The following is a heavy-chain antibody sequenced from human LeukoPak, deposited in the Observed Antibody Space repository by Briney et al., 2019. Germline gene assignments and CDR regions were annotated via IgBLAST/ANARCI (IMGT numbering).Heavy chain of an antibody. CDR2: ISSSGSTI. CDR3: ASNRFNSAFDY. V-gene: IGHV3-48*03. J-gene: IGHJ4*02. Sequence: PGGSLRLSCAASGFTFSSYEMNWVRQAPGKGLEWVSYISSSGSTIYYADSVKGRFTISRDNAKNSLYLQMNSLRAEDTAVYYCASNRFNSAFDYWGQGTLVTVSS. D-gene: IGHD2-21*01. CDR1: GFTFSSYE.